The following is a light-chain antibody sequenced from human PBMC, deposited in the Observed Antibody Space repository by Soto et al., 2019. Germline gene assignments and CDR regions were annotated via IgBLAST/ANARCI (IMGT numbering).Light chain of an antibody. V-gene: IGKV1-5*03. CDR2: ATS. Sequence: DIQMTQSPSTLSASVGDRVTITCRASQTINSWLAWYQQKPGKAPKLLIYATSNLDSGVPSRFSGSVSGTEVSLTISSLQPDDFATYYCQQYKSFSLTFGGATRVDVK. J-gene: IGKJ4*01. CDR1: QTINSW. CDR3: QQYKSFSLT.